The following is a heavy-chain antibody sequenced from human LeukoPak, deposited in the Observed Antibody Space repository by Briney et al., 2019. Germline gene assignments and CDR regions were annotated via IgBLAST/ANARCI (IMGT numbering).Heavy chain of an antibody. CDR2: INHSGST. V-gene: IGHV4-34*01. CDR1: GGSFSGYY. CDR3: ARAGTTVTTSYWYFDL. D-gene: IGHD4-17*01. J-gene: IGHJ2*01. Sequence: SETLSLTCAVYGGSFSGYYWSWIRQPPGKGLEWIGEINHSGSTNYNPSLKNRVTISVDTSKNQFSLKLSSVTAADTAVYYCARAGTTVTTSYWYFDLWGRGTLVTVSS.